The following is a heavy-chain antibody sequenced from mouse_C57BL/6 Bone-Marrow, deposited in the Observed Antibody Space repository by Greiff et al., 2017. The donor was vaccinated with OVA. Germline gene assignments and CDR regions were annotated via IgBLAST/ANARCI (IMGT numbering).Heavy chain of an antibody. CDR3: ESPATHYSNYAWFAY. CDR1: GFTFSDYY. V-gene: IGHV5-12*01. J-gene: IGHJ3*01. CDR2: ISNGGGST. Sequence: EVKLMESGGGLVQPGGSLKLSCAASGFTFSDYYMYWVRQTPEKRLEWVAYISNGGGSTYYPDTVKGRFTISRDNAKNTLYLQMSRLKSEDTAMYYSESPATHYSNYAWFAYWGQGTLVTVSA. D-gene: IGHD2-5*01.